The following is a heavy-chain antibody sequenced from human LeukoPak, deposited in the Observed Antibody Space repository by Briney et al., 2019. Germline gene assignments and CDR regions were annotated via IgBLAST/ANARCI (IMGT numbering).Heavy chain of an antibody. CDR1: GFTFSSYS. CDR2: ISSSSSTI. D-gene: IGHD4/OR15-4a*01. V-gene: IGHV3-48*04. CDR3: ARYGDFDY. J-gene: IGHJ4*02. Sequence: SGGSLRLSCSASGFTFSSYSMNWVRQAPGKGLEWVSYISSSSSTIYYADSVKGRFTISRDNAKNSLYLQMNSLRAEDTAVYYCARYGDFDYWGQGTLVTVSS.